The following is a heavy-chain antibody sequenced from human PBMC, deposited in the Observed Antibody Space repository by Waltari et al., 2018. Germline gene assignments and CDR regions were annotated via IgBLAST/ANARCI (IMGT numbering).Heavy chain of an antibody. J-gene: IGHJ4*02. V-gene: IGHV1-69*04. CDR3: AREPGYSGSPIDY. CDR2: IIPILGIA. CDR1: GGTFSSYA. Sequence: QVQLVQSGAEVKKPGSSVKVSCKASGGTFSSYAISWVRPAPGQGLEWMGRIIPILGIANYAQKFQGRVTITADKSTSTAYMELSSLRYEDTAVYYCAREPGYSGSPIDYWGQGTLVTVSS. D-gene: IGHD1-26*01.